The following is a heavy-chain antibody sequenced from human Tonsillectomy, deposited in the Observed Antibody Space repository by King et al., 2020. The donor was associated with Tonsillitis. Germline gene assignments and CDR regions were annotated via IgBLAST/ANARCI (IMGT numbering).Heavy chain of an antibody. CDR3: ARVFYKSWFDP. J-gene: IGHJ5*02. CDR2: IYYSGST. V-gene: IGHV4-59*01. CDR1: GGSITSYY. Sequence: VQLQESGPGLVRPSETLSLTCTVSGGSITSYYWSWIRHPPGKGLEGIGYIYYSGSTNYNPSLKSRVIISVDTSKNQFSLKLRSVTAADTAVYYCARVFYKSWFDPWGQGMLVTVSS. D-gene: IGHD5-24*01.